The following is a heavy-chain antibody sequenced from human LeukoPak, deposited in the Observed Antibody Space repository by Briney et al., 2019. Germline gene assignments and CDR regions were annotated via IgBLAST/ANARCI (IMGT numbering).Heavy chain of an antibody. CDR3: ASLVRGVIGNWFDP. CDR1: GGSISSYY. Sequence: SETLSLTCTVSGGSISSYYWSWIRQPPGKGLEWIGYIYYSGSTNYNPSLKSRVTISVDRSKNQFSLKLSSVTAADTAVYYCASLVRGVIGNWFDPWGQGTLVTVSS. CDR2: IYYSGST. V-gene: IGHV4-59*12. J-gene: IGHJ5*02. D-gene: IGHD3-10*01.